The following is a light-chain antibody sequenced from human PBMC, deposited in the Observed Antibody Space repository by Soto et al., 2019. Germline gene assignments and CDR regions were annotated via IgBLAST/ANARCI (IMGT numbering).Light chain of an antibody. Sequence: QSALTQPASVSGSPGQSLTISCTGTSSDIGSYNLVSWYQHHPGKAPKLLICEGTERPSGVSYRFSGSKSGNTASLTISGLQAEDEADYYCSSYTSSSTLYVFGSGTKLTVL. CDR2: EGT. V-gene: IGLV2-14*02. CDR3: SSYTSSSTLYV. CDR1: SSDIGSYNL. J-gene: IGLJ1*01.